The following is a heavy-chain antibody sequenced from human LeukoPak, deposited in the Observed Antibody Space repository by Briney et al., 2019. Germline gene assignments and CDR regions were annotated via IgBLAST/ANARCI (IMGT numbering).Heavy chain of an antibody. CDR3: ARLFGGSSGYYFEIVDY. V-gene: IGHV3-21*04. D-gene: IGHD3-22*01. Sequence: GSLRLSCAASGFTFSSYSMNWVRQAPGKGLEWVSSISSSSSYIYYADSVKGRFTISRDNAKNSLYLQMNSLRAEDTAVYYCARLFGGSSGYYFEIVDYWGQGTLVTVSS. J-gene: IGHJ4*02. CDR2: ISSSSSYI. CDR1: GFTFSSYS.